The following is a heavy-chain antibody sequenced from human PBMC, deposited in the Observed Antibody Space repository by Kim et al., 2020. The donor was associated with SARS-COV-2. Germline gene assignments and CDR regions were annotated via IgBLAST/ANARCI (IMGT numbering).Heavy chain of an antibody. J-gene: IGHJ6*02. D-gene: IGHD3-10*01. Sequence: ASVKVSCKASGYTFTSYAMNWVRQAPGQGLEWMGWINTNTGNPTYAQGFTGRFVFSLDTSVSTAYLQISSLKAEDTAVYYCARILWFGELSPPLPDYGMDVWGQGTTVTVSS. V-gene: IGHV7-4-1*02. CDR3: ARILWFGELSPPLPDYGMDV. CDR2: INTNTGNP. CDR1: GYTFTSYA.